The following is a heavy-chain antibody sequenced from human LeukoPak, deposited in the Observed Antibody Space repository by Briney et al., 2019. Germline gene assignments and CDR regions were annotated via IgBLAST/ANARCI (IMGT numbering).Heavy chain of an antibody. V-gene: IGHV3-74*01. Sequence: GGSLRLSCAASGFTFSSYWMHWVRQAPGKGLVWVSRINSDGSSTSYADSVKGRFTISRDNAKNTLYLQMNSLRAEDTAVYYCARVTAWYYFMDVRGKGTTVTVSS. D-gene: IGHD1-14*01. CDR1: GFTFSSYW. CDR2: INSDGSST. CDR3: ARVTAWYYFMDV. J-gene: IGHJ6*03.